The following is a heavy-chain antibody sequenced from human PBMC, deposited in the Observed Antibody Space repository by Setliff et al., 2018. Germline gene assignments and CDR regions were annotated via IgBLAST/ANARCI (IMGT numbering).Heavy chain of an antibody. J-gene: IGHJ4*02. D-gene: IGHD2-15*01. V-gene: IGHV3-30*04. CDR3: ASSSGGNYEAYFDY. Sequence: QTGGSLRLSCAASGFLYSNNAFHWVRQTPGKGLEWVAVISYDGTITHYVDSVKGRFSISRDNSQNTLYLQMNSLSPEDTALYYCASSSGGNYEAYFDYWGQGTLVTV. CDR2: ISYDGTIT. CDR1: GFLYSNNA.